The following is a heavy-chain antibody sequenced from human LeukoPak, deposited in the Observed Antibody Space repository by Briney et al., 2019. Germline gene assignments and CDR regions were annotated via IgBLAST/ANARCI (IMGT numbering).Heavy chain of an antibody. CDR3: AKARRYSSSSRPYYYYYGMDV. J-gene: IGHJ6*02. CDR2: ISWNSGSI. CDR1: GFTFDDYA. V-gene: IGHV3-9*01. D-gene: IGHD6-6*01. Sequence: GGSLRLSCAASGFTFDDYAMHWVRQAPGKGLEWVSGISWNSGSIGYADSVKGRFTISRDNAKNSLYLRMNSLRAEDTALYYCAKARRYSSSSRPYYYYYGMDVWGQGTTVTVSS.